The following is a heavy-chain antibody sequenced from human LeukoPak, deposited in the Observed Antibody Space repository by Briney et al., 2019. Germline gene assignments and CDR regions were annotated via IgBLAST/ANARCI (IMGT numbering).Heavy chain of an antibody. Sequence: KPGGSLRHSCAASGFTFSNAWMSWVRQAPGKGLEWVGRIKSKTDGGTTDYAAPVKGRFTISRDDSKNTLYLQMNSLKTEDTAVYYCTTFPGLWLQYIWGQGTMVTVSS. V-gene: IGHV3-15*01. J-gene: IGHJ3*02. D-gene: IGHD5-24*01. CDR1: GFTFSNAW. CDR3: TTFPGLWLQYI. CDR2: IKSKTDGGTT.